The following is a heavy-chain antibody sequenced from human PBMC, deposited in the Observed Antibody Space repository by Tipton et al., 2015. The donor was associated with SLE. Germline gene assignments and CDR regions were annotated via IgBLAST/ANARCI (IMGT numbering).Heavy chain of an antibody. Sequence: TLSLTCTVSGGSISSYYWSWIRQPPGKGLEWIGYIYTSGSTSYNPSLKSRVTISVDTSKNQFSLKLNSVTAADTAVYYCATNIVGATVPPDDAFDVWGQGTMVTVSS. CDR3: ATNIVGATVPPDDAFDV. CDR2: IYTSGST. D-gene: IGHD1-26*01. CDR1: GGSISSYY. J-gene: IGHJ3*01. V-gene: IGHV4-4*09.